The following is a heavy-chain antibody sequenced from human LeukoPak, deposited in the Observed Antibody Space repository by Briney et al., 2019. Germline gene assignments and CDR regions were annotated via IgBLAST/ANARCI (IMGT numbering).Heavy chain of an antibody. V-gene: IGHV4-59*01. CDR2: IYYSGST. D-gene: IGHD5/OR15-5a*01. J-gene: IGHJ4*02. Sequence: KASATLSLTCTVSGGSISSYYWSWIRQPPGKGLEWIGYIYYSGSTNYNPSLKSRVTISVDTSKNQFSLKLSSVTAADTAVYYCARGHSTHLAFDYWGQGTLVTVSS. CDR1: GGSISSYY. CDR3: ARGHSTHLAFDY.